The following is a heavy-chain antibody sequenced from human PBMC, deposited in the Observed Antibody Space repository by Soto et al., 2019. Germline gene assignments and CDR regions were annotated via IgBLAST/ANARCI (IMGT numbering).Heavy chain of an antibody. Sequence: QVQLQESGPGLVKPSETLSLTCTVSDGSISSYYWSWIRQPPGKGLEWIGYIYYSGSTNYNPSLKSRVTISVDTSKNQFSLKLSSVTAADTAVYYCVRRYGRNFDYWGQGTLVTVSS. V-gene: IGHV4-59*01. CDR2: IYYSGST. D-gene: IGHD1-20*01. CDR3: VRRYGRNFDY. J-gene: IGHJ4*02. CDR1: DGSISSYY.